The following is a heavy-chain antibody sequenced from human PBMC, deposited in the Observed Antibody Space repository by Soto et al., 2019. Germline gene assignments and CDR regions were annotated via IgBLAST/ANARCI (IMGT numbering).Heavy chain of an antibody. Sequence: QVQLQQWGAGLLKPSETLSLSCAVYGGSFSGYYWSWIRQPPGKGLEWIGEVNHSGTTTYNPSLKSRVTISVDTYKNHFSLKLTSVTAADTAVYFCASHLKATVTPYWYFDLWGRGTLVTVSS. CDR3: ASHLKATVTPYWYFDL. V-gene: IGHV4-34*02. CDR2: VNHSGTT. CDR1: GGSFSGYY. D-gene: IGHD4-17*01. J-gene: IGHJ2*01.